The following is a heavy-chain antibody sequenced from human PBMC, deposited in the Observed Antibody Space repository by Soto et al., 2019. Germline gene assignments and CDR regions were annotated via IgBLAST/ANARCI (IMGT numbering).Heavy chain of an antibody. CDR1: GYSFPAFW. V-gene: IGHV5-51*01. CDR2: IFPADSET. CDR3: ARRGAGYNYDF. D-gene: IGHD5-12*01. J-gene: IGHJ4*02. Sequence: GESLKISCGASGYSFPAFWIGWVRQMPGKVLEWMGIIFPADSETRYSPSFQGQVTISADKPTSTAYLEWSSLKASDTAMYYCARRGAGYNYDFWGQGTLVTVSS.